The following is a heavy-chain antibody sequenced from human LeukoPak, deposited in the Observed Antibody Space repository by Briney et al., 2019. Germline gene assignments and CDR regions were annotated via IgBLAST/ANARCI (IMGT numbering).Heavy chain of an antibody. CDR1: GYTFTSYD. D-gene: IGHD3-3*01. J-gene: IGHJ4*02. Sequence: ASVKVPCKVSGYTFTSYDINWVRQATGQGLEWMGWMNPNSGNTGYAQKFQGRVTMTRNTSISTAYMELSSLRSEDTAVYYCARASEAGVADYWGQGTLVTVSS. CDR2: MNPNSGNT. CDR3: ARASEAGVADY. V-gene: IGHV1-8*01.